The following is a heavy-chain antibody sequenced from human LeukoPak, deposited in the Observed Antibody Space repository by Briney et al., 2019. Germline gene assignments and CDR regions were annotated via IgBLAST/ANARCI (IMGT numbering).Heavy chain of an antibody. CDR1: AGSLSSSSYY. V-gene: IGHV4-39*07. D-gene: IGHD5-24*01. J-gene: IGHJ4*02. Sequence: SETLSLTCTVAAGSLSSSSYYWGWLRQPPGKGLEWFGSIYYSGSTYYNPSLRSRVTISGDTSKNQFSLKLSSVTAEDTAVYYCARLRWLQLGYFDYWGQGTLVSVSS. CDR3: ARLRWLQLGYFDY. CDR2: IYYSGST.